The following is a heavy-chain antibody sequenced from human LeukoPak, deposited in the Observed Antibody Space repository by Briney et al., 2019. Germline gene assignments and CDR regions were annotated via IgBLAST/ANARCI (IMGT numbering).Heavy chain of an antibody. CDR3: ARRAYCGGDCYVDY. CDR1: GYSFSNYW. D-gene: IGHD2-21*02. Sequence: SGESLKISCKGSGYSFSNYWIGWVRQMPGKGLEWMGIIYPGDSDTRYSPSFEGQVTTSADKSISTAYLQWSSLKASDTAMYYCARRAYCGGDCYVDYWGQGTLVTVSS. CDR2: IYPGDSDT. J-gene: IGHJ4*02. V-gene: IGHV5-51*01.